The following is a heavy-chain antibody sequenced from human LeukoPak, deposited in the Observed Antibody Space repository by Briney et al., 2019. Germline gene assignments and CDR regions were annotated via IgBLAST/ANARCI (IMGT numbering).Heavy chain of an antibody. Sequence: GGSLRLSCAASGVTISRDYMSWVRQAPGKGLEWVSLIYSGGDTYYADSVRGRFTNSRHNSKNTLFLQMNSLNTCDTAIDYSANRMTFGGQGTLVTVPS. V-gene: IGHV3-53*04. J-gene: IGHJ4*02. D-gene: IGHD2/OR15-2a*01. CDR3: ANRMTF. CDR1: GVTISRDY. CDR2: IYSGGDT.